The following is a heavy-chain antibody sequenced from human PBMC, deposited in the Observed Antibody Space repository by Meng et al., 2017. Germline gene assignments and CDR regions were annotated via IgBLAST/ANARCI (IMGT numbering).Heavy chain of an antibody. D-gene: IGHD6-13*01. V-gene: IGHV3-11*04. CDR1: GLSFSNGY. CDR2: ISSSGSAI. Sequence: VEVGRWLVRLVGSCRLSSEASGLSFSNGYISWIRQAQCMGIEWVSYISSSGSAIYYADSVKGRCTIPRDKAKNSLYLQMTSLGAEDTAVYYCAREAAAGANAFDIWGQETMVTVSS. CDR3: AREAAAGANAFDI. J-gene: IGHJ3*02.